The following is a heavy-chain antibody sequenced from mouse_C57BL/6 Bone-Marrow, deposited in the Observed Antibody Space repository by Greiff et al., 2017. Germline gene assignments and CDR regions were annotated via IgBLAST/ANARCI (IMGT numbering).Heavy chain of an antibody. J-gene: IGHJ4*01. V-gene: IGHV1-7*01. CDR1: GYTFTSYW. CDR3: ARTYFYYYGSRGAMDY. CDR2: INPSSGYT. D-gene: IGHD1-1*01. Sequence: VQVVESGAELAKPGASVKLSCKASGYTFTSYWMHWVKQRPGQGLEWIGYINPSSGYTKYNQKFKDKATLTADKSSSTAYMQLSSLTYEDSAVYYCARTYFYYYGSRGAMDYWGQGTSVTVSS.